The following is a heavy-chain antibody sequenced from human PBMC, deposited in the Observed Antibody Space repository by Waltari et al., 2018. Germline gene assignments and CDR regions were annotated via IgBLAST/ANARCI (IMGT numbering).Heavy chain of an antibody. CDR1: GGPISSHY. Sequence: QVQLQESGPGLVKPSETLSLTCTVSGGPISSHYWSWIRQPPGKGLEWIGYIYYSGSTNYNPSLKSRVTISVDTSKNQFSLKLSSVTAADTAVYYCARDEDGYDLWGRGTLVTVSS. CDR3: ARDEDGYDL. J-gene: IGHJ2*01. V-gene: IGHV4-59*11. CDR2: IYYSGST. D-gene: IGHD5-12*01.